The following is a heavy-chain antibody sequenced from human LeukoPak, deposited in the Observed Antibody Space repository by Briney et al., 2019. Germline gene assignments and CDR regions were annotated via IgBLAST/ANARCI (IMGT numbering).Heavy chain of an antibody. CDR3: ARLHYDFWSGYSFGGYFDY. CDR1: GYSFTSYW. Sequence: GESLKISCKGSGYSFTSYWIGRVRQMPGKGLEWMGIIYPGDSDTRYSPSFQGQVTISADKSISTAYLQWSSLKASDTAMYYCARLHYDFWSGYSFGGYFDYWGQGTLVTVSS. D-gene: IGHD3-3*01. J-gene: IGHJ4*02. CDR2: IYPGDSDT. V-gene: IGHV5-51*01.